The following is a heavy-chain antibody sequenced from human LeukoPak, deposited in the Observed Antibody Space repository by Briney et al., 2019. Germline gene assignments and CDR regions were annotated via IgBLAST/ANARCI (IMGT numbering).Heavy chain of an antibody. CDR2: ISSSSSTI. D-gene: IGHD5/OR15-5a*01. CDR1: GFTFSSYS. CDR3: ARGQVVSDY. J-gene: IGHJ4*02. Sequence: GGSLRLSCAASGFTFSSYSMNWVRQAPGKGLEWVSYISSSSSTIYYADSVKGRFTISRDNAKNSLYLQMNSLRAEDTAVYYCARGQVVSDYWGQGTLVTVSS. V-gene: IGHV3-48*01.